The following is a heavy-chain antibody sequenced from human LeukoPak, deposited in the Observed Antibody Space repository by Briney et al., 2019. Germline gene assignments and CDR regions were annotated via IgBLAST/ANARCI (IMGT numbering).Heavy chain of an antibody. D-gene: IGHD2-2*01. CDR1: GFTFSSYS. CDR3: ARGVVVPAALDY. CDR2: IKQDGSEK. Sequence: GGSLRLSCAASGFTFSSYSMNWVRQAPGKGLERVANIKQDGSEKYFVDSVKGRFTISRDNAKNSLYLQMNSLRAEDTAMYYCARGVVVPAALDYWGQGTLVTVSS. V-gene: IGHV3-7*01. J-gene: IGHJ4*02.